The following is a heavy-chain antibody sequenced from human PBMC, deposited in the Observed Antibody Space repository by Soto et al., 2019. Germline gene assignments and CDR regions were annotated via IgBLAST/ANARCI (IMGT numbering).Heavy chain of an antibody. CDR3: AKDWEIAAVGIGYYGMDV. D-gene: IGHD6-13*01. Sequence: QVQLVESGGGVVQPGRSLRLSCAASGFTFSSYGMHWVRQAPGKGLKWVAIISYDGSNKYYADSVKGRFTISRDNSKNTLYLQMKSLRAEDTAVYYCAKDWEIAAVGIGYYGMDVWGQGTTVTVSS. CDR1: GFTFSSYG. J-gene: IGHJ6*02. V-gene: IGHV3-30*18. CDR2: ISYDGSNK.